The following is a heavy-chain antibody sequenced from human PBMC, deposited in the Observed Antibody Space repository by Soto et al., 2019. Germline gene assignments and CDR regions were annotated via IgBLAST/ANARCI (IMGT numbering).Heavy chain of an antibody. CDR3: ARSSDSSSWYATYYYYYGMDV. D-gene: IGHD6-13*01. Sequence: QVQLVQSGAEVKKPGSSVKVSCKASGGTFSSYAISWVRQAPGQGLEWMGRIIPIFGTANYAQKFQGRVTITADKSTSTAYMELSSLRSEDTAVYYCARSSDSSSWYATYYYYYGMDVWGQGTTVTVSS. CDR1: GGTFSSYA. J-gene: IGHJ6*02. CDR2: IIPIFGTA. V-gene: IGHV1-69*06.